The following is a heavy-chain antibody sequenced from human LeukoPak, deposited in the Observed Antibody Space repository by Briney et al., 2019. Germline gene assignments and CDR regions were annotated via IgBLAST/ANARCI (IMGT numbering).Heavy chain of an antibody. CDR1: GLTFSSYA. Sequence: GVSLRVSCAASGLTFSSYAMSWVRQAPGKGLEWVSTITGSGGSTYYADSVKGRFTISRDDSKNTLYLQMNSLRAEDTAVYYCAREEGIDSSGYWGWFDPWGQGTLVTVSS. CDR2: ITGSGGST. D-gene: IGHD3-22*01. CDR3: AREEGIDSSGYWGWFDP. V-gene: IGHV3-23*01. J-gene: IGHJ5*02.